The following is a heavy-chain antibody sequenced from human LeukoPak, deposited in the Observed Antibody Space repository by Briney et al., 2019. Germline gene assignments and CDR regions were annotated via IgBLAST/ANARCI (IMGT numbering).Heavy chain of an antibody. V-gene: IGHV3-30*03. D-gene: IGHD3-9*01. CDR3: ARDFSLGSLLCYFAWILAF. Sequence: GGSLRLSCAASGFSFSNYGMHWVRQAPGKGLEWVAVISYDGNNKYYADSVKGRFTISRDNSENTLYLQMNSLRAEDTAVYYCARDFSLGSLLCYFAWILAFWGQGTLVTVSS. J-gene: IGHJ4*02. CDR2: ISYDGNNK. CDR1: GFSFSNYG.